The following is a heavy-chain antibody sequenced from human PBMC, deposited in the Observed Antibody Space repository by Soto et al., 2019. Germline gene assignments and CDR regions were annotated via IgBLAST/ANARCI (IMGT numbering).Heavy chain of an antibody. CDR1: GGSISSGDYY. D-gene: IGHD3-10*01. Sequence: SETLSLTCTVSGGSISSGDYYWSWIRQPPGKGLEWIGYIYYSGSTYYNPSLKSRVTISVDTSKNQFSLKLSSVTAADTAVYYCARARSEGSYYFGRRYYYGMDVWGQGTTVTVSS. J-gene: IGHJ6*02. CDR3: ARARSEGSYYFGRRYYYGMDV. CDR2: IYYSGST. V-gene: IGHV4-30-4*01.